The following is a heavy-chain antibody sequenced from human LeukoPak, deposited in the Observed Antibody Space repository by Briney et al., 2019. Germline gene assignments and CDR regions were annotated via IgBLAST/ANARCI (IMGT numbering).Heavy chain of an antibody. CDR2: IYYSGST. V-gene: IGHV4-39*07. CDR3: ARNILSRHFDY. J-gene: IGHJ4*02. Sequence: SETLSLTCTVSGGSISSSSYYWGWIRQPPGKGLEWIGSIYYSGSTYYNPSLKSRVTISVDTSKNQFSLKLSSVTAADTAVYYCARNILSRHFDYWGQGTLVTVSS. CDR1: GGSISSSSYY.